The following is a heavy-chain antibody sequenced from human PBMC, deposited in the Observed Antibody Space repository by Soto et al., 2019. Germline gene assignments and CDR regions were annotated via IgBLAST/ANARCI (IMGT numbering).Heavy chain of an antibody. J-gene: IGHJ4*02. V-gene: IGHV4-38-2*01. CDR1: GYSTSSGYY. CDR2: IYHSGST. Sequence: PSETLSLTCAVSGYSTSSGYYWGWIRQPPGKGLEWIGSIYHSGSTYYNPSLKSRVTISVDTSKNQFSLKLSSVTAADTAVYYCARAKAGGATPHLDYWGQGTLVT. CDR3: ARAKAGGATPHLDY. D-gene: IGHD1-26*01.